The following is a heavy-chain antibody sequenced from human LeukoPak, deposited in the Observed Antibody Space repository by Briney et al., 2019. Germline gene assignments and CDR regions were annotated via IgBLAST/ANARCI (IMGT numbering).Heavy chain of an antibody. V-gene: IGHV3-23*01. Sequence: GGALRLSCAASGFTFSSYDMTWVRQAPGRGLEWVSSIRPSGDNTYYGDSVKGRFTISRDNSKSTVYLQMNNMRVDDTAVYYCARVAGWHWFDPWGQGTLVTVSS. CDR3: ARVAGWHWFDP. CDR2: IRPSGDNT. CDR1: GFTFSSYD. J-gene: IGHJ5*02. D-gene: IGHD6-19*01.